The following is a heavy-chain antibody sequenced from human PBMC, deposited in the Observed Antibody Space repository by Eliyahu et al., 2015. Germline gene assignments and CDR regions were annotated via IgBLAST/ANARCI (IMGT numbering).Heavy chain of an antibody. D-gene: IGHD4-17*01. V-gene: IGHV4-4*02. CDR3: ARFSRCVDDYGDYAYAFDI. J-gene: IGHJ3*02. CDR2: IYHXGST. Sequence: QVQLQESGPGLVKPSGTLSLTCAVSXXXISSSXXWSWVRQPPGKGLEWIGAIYHXGSTNYNPSLKSRVTISVDKSKNQFSLKLSSVTAADTAVYYCARFSRCVDDYGDYAYAFDIWGQGTMVTVSS. CDR1: XXXISSSXX.